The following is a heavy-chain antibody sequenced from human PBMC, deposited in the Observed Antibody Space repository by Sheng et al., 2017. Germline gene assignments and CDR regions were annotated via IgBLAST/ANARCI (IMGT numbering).Heavy chain of an antibody. CDR2: IYDDGTT. D-gene: IGHD3-16*01. CDR3: ARDDRYYYYMDV. J-gene: IGHJ6*03. V-gene: IGHV3-66*02. CDR1: GFTVSSNY. Sequence: EVYLVESGGGLGPAWGSLRVSCAASGFTVSSNYMSWVRQAPGKGLEWISVIYDDGTTYYADSVKGRFTISRDNSKNTLFLQMNSLRGDDTAVYYCARDDRYYYYMDVWGTGT.